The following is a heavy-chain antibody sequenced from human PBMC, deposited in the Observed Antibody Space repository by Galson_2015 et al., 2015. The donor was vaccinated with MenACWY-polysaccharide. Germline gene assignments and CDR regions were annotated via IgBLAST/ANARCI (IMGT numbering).Heavy chain of an antibody. CDR2: IYHDGRT. D-gene: IGHD3-10*01. CDR3: AKRPIRASGGGLDV. J-gene: IGHJ6*02. CDR1: GGSISSSYW. V-gene: IGHV4-4*02. Sequence: SETLSLTCAVSGGSISSSYWWPWVRQPPGKGLEWIGEIYHDGRTAYIPSLKSRITVSLDTAQNQVSLRLISVTAADTAVYYCAKRPIRASGGGLDVWGQGTTVTVS.